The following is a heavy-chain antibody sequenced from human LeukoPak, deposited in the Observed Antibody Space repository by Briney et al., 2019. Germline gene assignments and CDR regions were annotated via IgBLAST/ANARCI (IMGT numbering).Heavy chain of an antibody. CDR1: GFTFSSCG. V-gene: IGHV3-30*18. D-gene: IGHD5-24*01. CDR2: ISYDGSNK. Sequence: GRSLRLPCAASGFTFSSCGMHWVRQAPGKGLEWVAVISYDGSNKYYADSVKGRFTISRDNSKNTLYLQMNSLRAEDTAVYFCANGGPPMEMPTPNFHYWGQGTLVTVSS. J-gene: IGHJ4*02. CDR3: ANGGPPMEMPTPNFHY.